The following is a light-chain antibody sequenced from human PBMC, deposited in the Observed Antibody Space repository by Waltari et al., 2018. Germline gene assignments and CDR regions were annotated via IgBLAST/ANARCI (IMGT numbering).Light chain of an antibody. CDR1: KLADKY. J-gene: IGLJ2*01. CDR2: HDN. V-gene: IGLV3-1*01. CDR3: QAWHRFAAF. Sequence: SYDLTQPPSVSVSPAPTANIPCSAEKLADKYACWYQQTPGQSPLLAIYHDNKRPSGITERFSGSSSGNTATLTIIGTQTVDEADYYCQAWHRFAAFFGGGTKLTVL.